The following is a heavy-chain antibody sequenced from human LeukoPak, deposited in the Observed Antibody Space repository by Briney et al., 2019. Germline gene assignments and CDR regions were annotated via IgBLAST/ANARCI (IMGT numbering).Heavy chain of an antibody. V-gene: IGHV1-69*02. CDR3: AIPAAIPNWYFDL. Sequence: GASVKVSCKASGGTFSSYTISWVRQAPGQGLEWTGRIIPILGIANYAQKFQGRVTITADKSTSTAYMELSSLRSEDTAVYYCAIPAAIPNWYFDLWGRGTLVTVSS. CDR1: GGTFSSYT. D-gene: IGHD2-2*02. CDR2: IIPILGIA. J-gene: IGHJ2*01.